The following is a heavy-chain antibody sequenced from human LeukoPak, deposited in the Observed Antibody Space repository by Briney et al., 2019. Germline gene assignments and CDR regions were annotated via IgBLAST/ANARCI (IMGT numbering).Heavy chain of an antibody. CDR2: ISAYNGNT. J-gene: IGHJ4*02. Sequence: ASVKVSCKASGYTFTSYGISWVRQAPGQGLEWMGWISAYNGNTNYAQKLQGRVTMTTDTSTSTAYMELRSLRSDDTAVYYCALLLGYCSSTSCSTGDYWGQGTLITVSS. V-gene: IGHV1-18*01. CDR1: GYTFTSYG. CDR3: ALLLGYCSSTSCSTGDY. D-gene: IGHD2-2*01.